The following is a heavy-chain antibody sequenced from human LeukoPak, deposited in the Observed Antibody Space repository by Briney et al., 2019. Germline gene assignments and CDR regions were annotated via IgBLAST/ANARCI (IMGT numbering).Heavy chain of an antibody. Sequence: GESLKISCKGSGYSFTSYWIGWVRQMPGKGLEWMGIIYPGDSDTRYSPSFQGQVTISADKSISTAYLQWGSLKASDTAMYYCARCTKSYDILTGYPTNWYFDLWGRGTLVTVSS. D-gene: IGHD3-9*01. CDR1: GYSFTSYW. CDR2: IYPGDSDT. J-gene: IGHJ2*01. V-gene: IGHV5-51*01. CDR3: ARCTKSYDILTGYPTNWYFDL.